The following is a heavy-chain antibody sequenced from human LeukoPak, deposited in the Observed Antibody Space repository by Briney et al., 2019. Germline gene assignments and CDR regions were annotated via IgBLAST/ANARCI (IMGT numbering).Heavy chain of an antibody. CDR1: GGSFSGYY. D-gene: IGHD1-26*01. V-gene: IGHV4-34*01. CDR2: INHSGST. Sequence: PSETLSLTCAVYGGSFSGYYWSWIRQPPGKGLEWIGEINHSGSTNYNPSLKSRVTMSVDTSKNQFSLKLSSVTAADTAVYYCASVVGALDAFDIWGQGTMVTVSS. J-gene: IGHJ3*02. CDR3: ASVVGALDAFDI.